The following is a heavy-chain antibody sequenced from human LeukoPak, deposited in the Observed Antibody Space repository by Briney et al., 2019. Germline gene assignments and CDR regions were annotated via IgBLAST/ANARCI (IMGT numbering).Heavy chain of an antibody. CDR1: GYTFTGYY. D-gene: IGHD4-17*01. J-gene: IGHJ6*03. V-gene: IGHV1-2*02. CDR2: INPNSGGT. CDR3: ARECGYDDYYYYYYYMDV. Sequence: ASVKVSCKASGYTFTGYYMHWVRQAPGQGLEWMGWINPNSGGTNYAQKLQGRVTMTTDTSTSTAYMELRSLRSDDTAVYYCARECGYDDYYYYYYYMDVWGKGTTVTVSS.